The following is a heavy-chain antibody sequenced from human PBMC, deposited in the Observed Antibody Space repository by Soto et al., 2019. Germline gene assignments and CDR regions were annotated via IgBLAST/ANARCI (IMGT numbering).Heavy chain of an antibody. CDR1: GFTFSDYW. V-gene: IGHV3-74*01. J-gene: IGHJ3*01. CDR3: ARGGRGHYGFDV. Sequence: EVQLVESGGGLVQPGESLSLTCAASGFTFSDYWIHWVRQAPGKGLVWVSRIKFDGSSANYADSVQGRFTISRDNARDTVYLQMNSLGAEDTAVYYCARGGRGHYGFDVWGQGTMVTVSS. CDR2: IKFDGSSA. D-gene: IGHD3-16*01.